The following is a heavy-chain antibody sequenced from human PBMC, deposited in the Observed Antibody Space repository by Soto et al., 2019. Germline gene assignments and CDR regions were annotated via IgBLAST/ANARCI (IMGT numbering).Heavy chain of an antibody. J-gene: IGHJ6*03. CDR1: GFTFTSYA. Sequence: GGSLRLSCAASGFTFTSYAMTWVRQAPGKGLEWVSGIRSTADSPYYADSVKGRFTISKDNSNNMLYLQMNSLRAEDTAVYYCARESNSGGSWAFYYYYYMDVWGKGTTVTVSS. CDR3: ARESNSGGSWAFYYYYYMDV. V-gene: IGHV3-23*01. D-gene: IGHD2-15*01. CDR2: IRSTADSP.